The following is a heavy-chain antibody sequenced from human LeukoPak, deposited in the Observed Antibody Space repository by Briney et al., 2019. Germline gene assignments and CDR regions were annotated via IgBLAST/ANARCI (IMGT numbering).Heavy chain of an antibody. CDR2: ISSTSSDL. J-gene: IGHJ4*02. CDR1: GFNFKSYS. Sequence: GGSLRLSCAARGFNFKSYSMNCVRQAPGKGLVWVSFISSTSSDLLYADSVKGRFTVSRDNGKNSLYLQMNSLRAEDTAVYYCARAAGHYFDYWGQGSLVTVSS. V-gene: IGHV3-21*06. D-gene: IGHD3-10*01. CDR3: ARAAGHYFDY.